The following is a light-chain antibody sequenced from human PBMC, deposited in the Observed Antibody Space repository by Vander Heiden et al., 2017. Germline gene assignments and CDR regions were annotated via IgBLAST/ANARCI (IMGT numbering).Light chain of an antibody. CDR3: SSYTSSSTYV. V-gene: IGLV2-14*01. CDR1: SSDVGGYNY. J-gene: IGLJ1*01. CDR2: DVS. Sequence: QSALTQPASVSVSPGQSIPISCTGPSSDVGGYNYVPWYQQHPGKAPKLMIYDVSNRPSGVSNRFSGSKSGNTASLTISGLQAEDEADYYCSSYTSSSTYVFGTGTKVTVL.